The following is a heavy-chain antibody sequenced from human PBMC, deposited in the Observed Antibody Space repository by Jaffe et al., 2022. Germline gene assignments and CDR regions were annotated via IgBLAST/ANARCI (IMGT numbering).Heavy chain of an antibody. CDR1: GYTLTNYY. D-gene: IGHD2-15*01. CDR3: ARDLLGLRYCSGGSCYSFDY. Sequence: QVQLVQSGAEVKMPGASVKVSCKASGYTLTNYYMHWVRQAPGQGLEWMGIINPSGGGTAYAQKFQGRVTLTTDTSTSTVYMEFSSLRSEDTAVYYCARDLLGLRYCSGGSCYSFDYWGQGTLVTVSS. J-gene: IGHJ4*02. CDR2: INPSGGGT. V-gene: IGHV1-46*01.